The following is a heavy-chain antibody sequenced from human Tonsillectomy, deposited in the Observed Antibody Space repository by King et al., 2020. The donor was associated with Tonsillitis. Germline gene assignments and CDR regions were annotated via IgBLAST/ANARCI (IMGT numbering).Heavy chain of an antibody. CDR3: ARIQWLANYYYYYMDV. Sequence: QLQESGPGLVKPSETLSLTCTVSSGSISSASYYWGWILLPPGMGLEWIGSVYYSGSTYYNPSLKSRVTISVDTSKNQFSLKLSSVTAADTAVYYCARIQWLANYYYYYMDVWGKGTTVTVSS. V-gene: IGHV4-39*01. J-gene: IGHJ6*03. CDR2: VYYSGST. D-gene: IGHD6-19*01. CDR1: SGSISSASYY.